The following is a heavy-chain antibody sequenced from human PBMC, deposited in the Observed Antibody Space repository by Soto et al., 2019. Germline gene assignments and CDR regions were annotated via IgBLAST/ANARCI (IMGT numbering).Heavy chain of an antibody. D-gene: IGHD3-10*01. CDR2: ISSVGTTT. V-gene: IGHV3-11*01. CDR1: GFTISDSY. CDR3: EKDQEGSGSHWLGYNYYGMDV. J-gene: IGHJ6*02. Sequence: GGSLRLSCEASGFTISDSYMSLIRQAPGKGLEWVSYISSVGTTTYYADSVKGRFSISMDNAKNSLYLQMNSLRAEDTAVDFCEKDQEGSGSHWLGYNYYGMDVWGQGTTVTVSS.